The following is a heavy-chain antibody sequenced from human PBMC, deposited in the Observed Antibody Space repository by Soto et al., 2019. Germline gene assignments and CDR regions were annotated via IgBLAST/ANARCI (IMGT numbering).Heavy chain of an antibody. CDR3: ARENSRISPRLFQH. D-gene: IGHD6-6*01. CDR1: GFIFSDYA. Sequence: GGSLRLSCVASGFIFSDYAMHWARQAPGKGLEWVALISPAGTNQYYADSAKGRFTISRDNSKNTLYLQMNSLRPEDTGLYYCARENSRISPRLFQHWGQGTLVTVSS. J-gene: IGHJ1*01. CDR2: ISPAGTNQ. V-gene: IGHV3-30-3*01.